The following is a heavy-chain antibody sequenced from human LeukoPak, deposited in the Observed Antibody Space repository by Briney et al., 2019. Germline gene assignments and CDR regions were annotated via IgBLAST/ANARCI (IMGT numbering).Heavy chain of an antibody. V-gene: IGHV3-30*03. J-gene: IGHJ4*02. CDR1: GFTFSSYG. CDR3: SREWSSSTELGY. Sequence: PGGSLRLSCAASGFTFSSYGMHWVRQAPGKGLEWVAVISYDGSNKYYADSVKGRFTISRDNSKNTLYMQMNSPRAEDTVVYYCSREWSSSTELGYWGQGTLVTVSS. CDR2: ISYDGSNK. D-gene: IGHD6-6*01.